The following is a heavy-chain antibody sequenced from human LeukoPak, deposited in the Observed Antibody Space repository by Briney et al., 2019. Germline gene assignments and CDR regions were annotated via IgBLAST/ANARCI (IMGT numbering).Heavy chain of an antibody. J-gene: IGHJ4*02. CDR3: ARSRGSSGSYPFDY. CDR1: GFSFSDYY. D-gene: IGHD1-26*01. CDR2: INQNSYTI. Sequence: PGGSLRLSCVASGFSFSDYYMTWIRQAPGKGLEWISNINQNSYTIYYADSVKGRFTISRDNAKSSLYLHMNSLRAEDTAVYYCARSRGSSGSYPFDYWGQGTLVTVSS. V-gene: IGHV3-11*04.